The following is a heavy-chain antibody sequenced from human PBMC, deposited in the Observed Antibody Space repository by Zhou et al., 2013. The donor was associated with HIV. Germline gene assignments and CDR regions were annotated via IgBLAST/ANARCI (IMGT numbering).Heavy chain of an antibody. V-gene: IGHV1-69*05. CDR3: ARDMSGSRFTAFDY. D-gene: IGHD1-26*01. CDR2: IVSMFTMT. CDR1: GGVFRSHS. J-gene: IGHJ4*02. Sequence: QVHLVQSGAEVKKPGSSVKVSCKVSGGVFRSHSISWVRQAPGQGLDWMGGIVSMFTMTNYPQKFQGRVTITTDEATSTVYLELSSLTSEDTAVYYCARDMSGSRFTAFDYWGQGTLVTVSS.